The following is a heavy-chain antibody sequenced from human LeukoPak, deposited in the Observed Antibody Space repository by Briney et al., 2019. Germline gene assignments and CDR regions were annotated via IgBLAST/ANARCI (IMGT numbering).Heavy chain of an antibody. V-gene: IGHV4-30-2*01. CDR2: IYHSGST. CDR3: ASSVTIFGVADY. D-gene: IGHD3-3*01. Sequence: SETLSLTCTVSGGSISSGGYYWSWIRQPPGKGLEWTGYIYHSGSTYYNPSLKSRVTISVDRSKNQFSLKLSSVTAADTAVYYCASSVTIFGVADYWGQGTLVTVSS. CDR1: GGSISSGGYY. J-gene: IGHJ4*02.